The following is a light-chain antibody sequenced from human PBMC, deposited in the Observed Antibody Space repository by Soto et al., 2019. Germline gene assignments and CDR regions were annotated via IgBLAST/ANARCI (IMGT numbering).Light chain of an antibody. CDR1: QAIRND. CDR3: LQDYNYPPT. V-gene: IGKV1-6*02. J-gene: IGKJ5*01. CDR2: AAS. Sequence: AVQMTQSPSSQSASVGDRVTITCRASQAIRNDLGWYQQKPGKAPKLLIYAASSLQSGVPSRFSGSGSGTDFTLTISSLQVEDFATYYCLQDYNYPPTFGQGTRLEIK.